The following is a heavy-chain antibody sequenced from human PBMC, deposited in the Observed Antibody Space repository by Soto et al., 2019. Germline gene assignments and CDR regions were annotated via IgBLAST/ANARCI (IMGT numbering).Heavy chain of an antibody. Sequence: SETLSLTCTVSGGSISSYYWSWIRQPPGKGLEWIGYIYYSGSTNYNPSLKSRVTISVDTSKNQFSLKLSSVTAADTAVYYCARGLESVATIFEVWYWFDPWGQGTLVTVSS. J-gene: IGHJ5*02. CDR3: ARGLESVATIFEVWYWFDP. CDR1: GGSISSYY. V-gene: IGHV4-59*01. CDR2: IYYSGST. D-gene: IGHD3-3*01.